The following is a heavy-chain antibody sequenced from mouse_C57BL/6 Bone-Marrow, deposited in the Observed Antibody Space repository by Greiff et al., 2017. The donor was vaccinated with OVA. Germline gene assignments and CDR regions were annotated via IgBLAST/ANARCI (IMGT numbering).Heavy chain of an antibody. V-gene: IGHV1-59*01. CDR1: GYTFTSYW. Sequence: VQLQQPGAELVRPGTSVKLSCQASGYTFTSYWMHWVKQRPGQGLEWIGVIDPSDSYTNYNQKFKGKATLTVDTSSSTAYMQLSSLTSEDSAVYYCARLAMDYWGQGTSVTVSS. CDR2: IDPSDSYT. J-gene: IGHJ4*01. CDR3: ARLAMDY.